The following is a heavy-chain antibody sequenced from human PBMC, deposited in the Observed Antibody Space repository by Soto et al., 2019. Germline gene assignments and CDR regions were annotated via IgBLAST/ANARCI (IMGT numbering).Heavy chain of an antibody. J-gene: IGHJ6*02. Sequence: ASVKVSCKASGFTFASSAVQWVRQARGQRLEWIGWIVVGSGNTNYAQKFQERVTITRDMSTSTAYMELSSLRSEDTAVYYCAAGRYNWNYDDYYYGMDVWGQGTTVTVSS. CDR3: AAGRYNWNYDDYYYGMDV. V-gene: IGHV1-58*01. CDR1: GFTFASSA. D-gene: IGHD1-7*01. CDR2: IVVGSGNT.